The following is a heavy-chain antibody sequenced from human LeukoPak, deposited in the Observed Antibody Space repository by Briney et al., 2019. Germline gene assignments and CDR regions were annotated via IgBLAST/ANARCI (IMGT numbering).Heavy chain of an antibody. CDR2: ISAYNGNT. V-gene: IGHV1-18*01. D-gene: IGHD3-16*02. CDR1: GYTFTSYG. J-gene: IGHJ5*02. Sequence: ASVKVSCKASGYTFTSYGISWVRQAPGQGLEWMGWISAYNGNTNYAQKLQGRVTMTIDTSTSTAYMELRSLRSDDTAVYYCARDGTRKTYYDYVWGSYRYYGWFDPWGQGTLVTVSS. CDR3: ARDGTRKTYYDYVWGSYRYYGWFDP.